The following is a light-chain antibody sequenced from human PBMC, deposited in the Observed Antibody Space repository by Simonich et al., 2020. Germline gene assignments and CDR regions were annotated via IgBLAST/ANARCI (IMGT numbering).Light chain of an antibody. V-gene: IGLV2-11*01. J-gene: IGLJ3*02. CDR3: CSYAGSYSWV. CDR1: SSDVGGYNY. Sequence: QSALTQPRSVSGSPGQSVTISCTGTSSDVGGYNYVSWYQQHPGKAPKLMIYDVSQPPSGVPDRFSGSKSGNTASLTISGLQAEDEADYYCCSYAGSYSWVFGGGTKLTVL. CDR2: DVS.